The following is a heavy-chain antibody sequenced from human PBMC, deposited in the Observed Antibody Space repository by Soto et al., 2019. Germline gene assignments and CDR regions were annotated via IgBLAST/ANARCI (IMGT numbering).Heavy chain of an antibody. D-gene: IGHD1-26*01. CDR3: ARVVGATPYYYYGMDG. CDR1: GYSFTSYW. V-gene: IGHV5-10-1*01. J-gene: IGHJ6*02. Sequence: PGESLKISCKGSGYSFTSYWISWVRQMPGKGLEWMGRIDPSDSYTNYSPSFQGHVTISADKSISTAYLQWSSLKASDTAMYYCARVVGATPYYYYGMDGWGQGTTVTVSS. CDR2: IDPSDSYT.